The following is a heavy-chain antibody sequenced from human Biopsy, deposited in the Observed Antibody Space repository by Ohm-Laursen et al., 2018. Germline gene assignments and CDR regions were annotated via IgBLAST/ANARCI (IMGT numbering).Heavy chain of an antibody. Sequence: SVKVSCKPSGYTFTTYGISWVRQAPGQGLEWMGWINTYSGNTNYGKKFHDRVIMTSDTSTSTAYLEHRSLRSDDTAVHYCARDYYPYVDYLKDVPLCDSWGQGTLVTVSS. D-gene: IGHD4-17*01. CDR1: GYTFTTYG. J-gene: IGHJ4*02. CDR2: INTYSGNT. CDR3: ARDYYPYVDYLKDVPLCDS. V-gene: IGHV1-18*01.